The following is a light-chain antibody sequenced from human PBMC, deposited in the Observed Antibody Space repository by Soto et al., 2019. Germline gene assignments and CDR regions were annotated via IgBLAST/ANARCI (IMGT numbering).Light chain of an antibody. V-gene: IGKV3-11*01. CDR2: DAS. Sequence: EIVLTQSPATLSLSPGERATLSCRASQSVSSYLAWYQQKPGQAPRLLIYDASNMATGIPARFSGSGCGTDFTLTISSLEPEDFAVYYCQQRSNWPPVTFGGGTKVEIK. J-gene: IGKJ4*01. CDR3: QQRSNWPPVT. CDR1: QSVSSY.